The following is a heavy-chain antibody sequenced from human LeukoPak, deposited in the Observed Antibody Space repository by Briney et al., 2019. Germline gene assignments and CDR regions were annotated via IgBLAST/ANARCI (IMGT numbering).Heavy chain of an antibody. V-gene: IGHV3-7*01. CDR1: GFTFNNYW. Sequence: SGGSLRLSCEASGFTFNNYWMSWVRQAPRKGLEWVANIKQDGSEKSYVDSVKGRFTISRDNAKNSLFLQMDSLRAEDTAVYYCARGYFSSSGRGMDVWGQGTTVNVSS. CDR3: ARGYFSSSGRGMDV. D-gene: IGHD6-13*01. CDR2: IKQDGSEK. J-gene: IGHJ6*02.